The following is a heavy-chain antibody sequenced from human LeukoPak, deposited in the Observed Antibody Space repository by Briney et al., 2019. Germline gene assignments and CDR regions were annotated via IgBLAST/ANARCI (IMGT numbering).Heavy chain of an antibody. D-gene: IGHD2-2*01. Sequence: SVKVSCKASGGTFSSYAISWVRQAPGQGLEWMGGIIPIFGTANYAQKLQGRVTMTTDTSTSTAYMELRSLRSDDTAVYYCARDRGSNHGARYCSSTSCYVWNYWGQGTLVTVSS. CDR2: IIPIFGTA. V-gene: IGHV1-69*05. CDR1: GGTFSSYA. CDR3: ARDRGSNHGARYCSSTSCYVWNY. J-gene: IGHJ4*02.